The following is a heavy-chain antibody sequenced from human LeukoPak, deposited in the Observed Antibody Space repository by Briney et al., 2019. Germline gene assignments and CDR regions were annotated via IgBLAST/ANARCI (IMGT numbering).Heavy chain of an antibody. CDR2: INHSGST. V-gene: IGHV4-34*01. J-gene: IGHJ6*02. CDR1: GGSSSGYY. CDR3: ARGQIVVVPAARGYYYYGMDV. D-gene: IGHD2-2*01. Sequence: PSGTLSLTCAVYGGSSSGYYWSWIRQPPGKGLEWIGEINHSGSTNYNPSLKSRVTISVDTSKNQFSLKLSSVTAADTAVYYCARGQIVVVPAARGYYYYGMDVWGQGTTVTVSS.